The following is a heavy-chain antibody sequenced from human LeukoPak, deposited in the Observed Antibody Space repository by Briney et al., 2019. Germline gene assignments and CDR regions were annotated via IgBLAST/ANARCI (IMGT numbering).Heavy chain of an antibody. Sequence: SGTLSLTCAVYGGTYSGYYWSWIRQPPGKGREWIGEINHSGSTNYNPSLKSRVTISVDTSKNQFSLTLSSVTAAGTAVYYCARSVGYCSSTSCYFWFDPWGQGTLVTVSS. CDR3: ARSVGYCSSTSCYFWFDP. J-gene: IGHJ5*02. CDR2: INHSGST. D-gene: IGHD2-2*01. CDR1: GGTYSGYY. V-gene: IGHV4-34*01.